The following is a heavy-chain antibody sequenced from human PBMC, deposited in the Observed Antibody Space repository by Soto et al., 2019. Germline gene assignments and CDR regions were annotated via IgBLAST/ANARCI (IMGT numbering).Heavy chain of an antibody. CDR3: VRDEISSAGLDP. Sequence: ASVKVSCKASGYTFIRYGISWVRQAPGQGLEWMGWISTHDGNTYYAQNFQGRVTMTSDTPTSTAYMELRSLRSDDTAFYYCVRDEISSAGLDPWGQGTLVTVSS. J-gene: IGHJ5*02. CDR1: GYTFIRYG. V-gene: IGHV1-18*01. CDR2: ISTHDGNT.